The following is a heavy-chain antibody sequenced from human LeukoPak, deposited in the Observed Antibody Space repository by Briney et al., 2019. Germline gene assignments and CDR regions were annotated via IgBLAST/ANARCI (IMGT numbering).Heavy chain of an antibody. Sequence: SETLSLTCTVSGGSISNYHWTWLRQPAGEGLEWIGRIYTSGSTNYNPSLKSRVTMSLDTSKNQFSLKLSSVTAADTAVYYCAREAGVRGARGFDFWGQGTLVTVSS. D-gene: IGHD3-10*01. CDR1: GGSISNYH. CDR3: AREAGVRGARGFDF. CDR2: IYTSGST. J-gene: IGHJ4*02. V-gene: IGHV4-4*07.